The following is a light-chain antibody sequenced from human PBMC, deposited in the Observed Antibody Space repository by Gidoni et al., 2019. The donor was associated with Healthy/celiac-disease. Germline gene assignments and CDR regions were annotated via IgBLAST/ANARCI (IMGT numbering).Light chain of an antibody. CDR1: TGAVTSGHY. J-gene: IGLJ2*01. CDR3: LLSYSGARPVV. CDR2: ATS. V-gene: IGLV7-46*01. Sequence: QAVVTQEPSLTVSPGGTVTLTCGSSTGAVTSGHYPYCFQQKPGQAPRTLIYATSNNHSWTPARFSGSLLGGKASLTLSGAQPEDEAEYYCLLSYSGARPVVFGGGTKLTVL.